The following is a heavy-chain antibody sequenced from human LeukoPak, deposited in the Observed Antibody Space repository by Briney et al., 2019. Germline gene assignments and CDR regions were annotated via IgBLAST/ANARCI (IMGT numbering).Heavy chain of an antibody. CDR1: GFTVSSNY. D-gene: IGHD2-21*02. CDR3: AKSDCGGDCWLIDY. CDR2: ITGATGKT. Sequence: GGSLRLSCAASGFTVSSNYMSWVRQAPGKGLEWVSTITGATGKTYYAESVKGRFTISRDNSKNTLYLQMNSLTAEDTAVYSCAKSDCGGDCWLIDYWGQGIPVTVSS. V-gene: IGHV3-23*01. J-gene: IGHJ4*02.